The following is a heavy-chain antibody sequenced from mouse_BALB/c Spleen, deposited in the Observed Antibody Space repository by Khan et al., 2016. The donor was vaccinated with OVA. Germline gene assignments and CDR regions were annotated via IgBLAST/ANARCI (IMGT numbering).Heavy chain of an antibody. V-gene: IGHV3-2*02. CDR2: ISYSGGT. CDR1: GYSITSDYA. Sequence: EVQLQESGPGLVKPSQSLSLTCTVTGYSITSDYAWYWIRQFPGNKLEWMGYISYSGGTSYLPSLKSRITITRDTSKNQFFLQLNSVTTEDTATYYCARCFAYWGQGTLVTVS. J-gene: IGHJ3*01. CDR3: ARCFAY.